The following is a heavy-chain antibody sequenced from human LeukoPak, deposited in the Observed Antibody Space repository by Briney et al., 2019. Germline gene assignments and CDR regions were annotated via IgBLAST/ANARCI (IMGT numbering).Heavy chain of an antibody. CDR1: GFTFSSYS. D-gene: IGHD3-22*01. CDR3: ARDFYDTSGYYYDY. CDR2: ISGTGSYK. J-gene: IGHJ4*02. Sequence: GGSLRLSCAASGFTFSSYSMNWVRQAPGKGLEWVSSISGTGSYKYYADSVKGRFTISRDNAKNSLYLQMNSLRAEDTAVYYCARDFYDTSGYYYDYWGQGTLVTVSS. V-gene: IGHV3-21*01.